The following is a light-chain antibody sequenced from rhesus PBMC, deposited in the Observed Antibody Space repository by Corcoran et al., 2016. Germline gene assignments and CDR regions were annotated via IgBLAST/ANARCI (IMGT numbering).Light chain of an antibody. CDR2: KAS. J-gene: IGKJ4*01. V-gene: IGKV1-74*01. Sequence: DIQMTQSPSSLSAFAGDRVTSTCRARENVNNYLNWYQQKPGKAPKLLIYKASSLQSGVPTRFSGGGSGTEYTFTISSLQPEDVATYYCQHGYGTPHAFGGETKVEIK. CDR1: ENVNNY. CDR3: QHGYGTPHA.